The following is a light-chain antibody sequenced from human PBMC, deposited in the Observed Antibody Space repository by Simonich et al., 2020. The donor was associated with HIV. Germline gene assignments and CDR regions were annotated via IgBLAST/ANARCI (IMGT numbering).Light chain of an antibody. CDR1: QSVLSSSNNNNY. J-gene: IGKJ5*01. CDR2: WAS. Sequence: DIVMTQSPDSLAVSLGERAIINRKSSQSVLSSSNNNNYLAWYKQKPGQPPKQLIYWASVRESGVPERVSGSGSGTEFTLTINCLQAEDLAVYYCQQYYSAPITVGQGTRLEI. V-gene: IGKV4-1*01. CDR3: QQYYSAPIT.